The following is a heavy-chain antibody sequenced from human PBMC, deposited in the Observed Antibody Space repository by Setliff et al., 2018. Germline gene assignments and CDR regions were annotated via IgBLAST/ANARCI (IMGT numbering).Heavy chain of an antibody. CDR3: AGVDVLTASPF. D-gene: IGHD3-9*01. CDR2: ISAYSGNT. Sequence: GASVKVSCKASGYTFSNYGITWVRQAPGQGLEWMGWISAYSGNTKYAQKLQGRVTMTTDTSTTTAYLELRSLTSDDTAVYYCAGVDVLTASPFWGLGTRVTVSS. V-gene: IGHV1-18*01. J-gene: IGHJ4*02. CDR1: GYTFSNYG.